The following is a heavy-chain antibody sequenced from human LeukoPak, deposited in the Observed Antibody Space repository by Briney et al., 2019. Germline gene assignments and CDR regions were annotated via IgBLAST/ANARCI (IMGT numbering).Heavy chain of an antibody. CDR3: AKVWSSGWDVPGESPDY. Sequence: QPGGSLILSCAASGFTFSSHAMSWVRQAPGEGLEWVSAICCSVGSTYYADSVKGRFTLSRDNSKNTLYQQMKSLRAEDKAVYYCAKVWSSGWDVPGESPDYWGQGSLVTVSS. J-gene: IGHJ4*02. D-gene: IGHD6-19*01. CDR2: ICCSVGST. CDR1: GFTFSSHA. V-gene: IGHV3-23*01.